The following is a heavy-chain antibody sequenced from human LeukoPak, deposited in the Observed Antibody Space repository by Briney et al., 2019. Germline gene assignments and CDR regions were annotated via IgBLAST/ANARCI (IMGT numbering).Heavy chain of an antibody. CDR2: INHSGST. J-gene: IGHJ4*02. CDR3: ASPSGSYLLGFDY. V-gene: IGHV4-34*01. D-gene: IGHD1-26*01. CDR1: GGSFSGYY. Sequence: PSETLSLTCAVYGGSFSGYYWSWIRQPPGKGLEWIGEINHSGSTNYNPSLKSRVTISVDTSKNQFSLKRSSVTAADTAVYYCASPSGSYLLGFDYWGQGTLVTASS.